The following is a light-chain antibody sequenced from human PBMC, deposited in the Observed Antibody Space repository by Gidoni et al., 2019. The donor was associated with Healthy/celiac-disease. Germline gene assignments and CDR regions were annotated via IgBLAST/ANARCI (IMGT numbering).Light chain of an antibody. Sequence: SYELTQPHSVSVSPGQTASITCSGDKLGDKYACWYQQKPGQSPVLVIYQDSKRPSGIPERFSGSNSGNTATLTICGTQAMDEADYYCQAWDSSTVVFGTGTKVTVL. J-gene: IGLJ1*01. CDR1: KLGDKY. CDR2: QDS. V-gene: IGLV3-1*01. CDR3: QAWDSSTVV.